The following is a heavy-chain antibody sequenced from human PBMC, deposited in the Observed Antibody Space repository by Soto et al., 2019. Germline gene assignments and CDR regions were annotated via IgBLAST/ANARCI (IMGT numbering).Heavy chain of an antibody. V-gene: IGHV4-59*13. CDR1: GGSISSDY. CDR3: VRDRGYYGSGSYYPPED. D-gene: IGHD3-10*01. CDR2: IYYSGST. Sequence: QVQLQESGPGLAKPSETLSLTCIVSGGSISSDYWSWIRQPPGKGLEWIGYIYYSGSTKYNPSLESRVTISVDTSKNRFSLNLTSVTAADTAVYYCVRDRGYYGSGSYYPPEDWGQGTLVIVSS. J-gene: IGHJ4*02.